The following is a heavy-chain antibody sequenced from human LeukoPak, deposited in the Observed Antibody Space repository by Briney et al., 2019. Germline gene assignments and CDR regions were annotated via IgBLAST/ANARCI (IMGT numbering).Heavy chain of an antibody. Sequence: ASVKVSCKVSGYTLTELSMHWVRQAPGKGLEWMGGFDPEDGETIYARKFQGRVTMTEDTSTDTAYMELSSLRSEDTAVYYCATAEGGGNSVNTGFVYWGQGTLVTVSS. V-gene: IGHV1-24*01. J-gene: IGHJ4*02. CDR3: ATAEGGGNSVNTGFVY. CDR2: FDPEDGET. D-gene: IGHD4-23*01. CDR1: GYTLTELS.